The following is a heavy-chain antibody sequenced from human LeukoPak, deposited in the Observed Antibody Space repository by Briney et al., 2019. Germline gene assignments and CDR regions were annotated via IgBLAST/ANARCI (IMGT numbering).Heavy chain of an antibody. CDR3: ARASTEYAVTDGFDT. CDR2: VSFGSSYI. V-gene: IGHV3-21*01. D-gene: IGHD4-17*01. CDR1: GFTFRDYT. J-gene: IGHJ5*02. Sequence: GGSLRRSCAASGFTFRDYTMNWVRQSPGKGLQWVSYVSFGSSYISYADSLKGRFTISRDDAKSSVYLEMTSLRAEDTAVYYCARASTEYAVTDGFDTWGPGTLVTVSS.